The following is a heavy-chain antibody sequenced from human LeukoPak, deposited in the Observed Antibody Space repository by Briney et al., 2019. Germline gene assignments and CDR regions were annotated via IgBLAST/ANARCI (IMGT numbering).Heavy chain of an antibody. D-gene: IGHD5-18*01. V-gene: IGHV1-2*02. CDR1: GYTFTGYY. Sequence: ASVKVSCKASGYTFTGYYMHWVRQAPGQGLEWMGWINPNSGGTNYAQKFQGRVTMTRDTSISTAYMELSRLRSDDTAVYYCARDDGYSYVWVILDYWGQGTLVTVSS. CDR3: ARDDGYSYVWVILDY. CDR2: INPNSGGT. J-gene: IGHJ4*02.